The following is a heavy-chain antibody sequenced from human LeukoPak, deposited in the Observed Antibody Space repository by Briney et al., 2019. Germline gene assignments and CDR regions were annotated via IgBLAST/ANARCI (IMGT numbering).Heavy chain of an antibody. J-gene: IGHJ4*02. Sequence: SETLSLTCTVSGDSISSTSYYWAWIRQPPGKGLEWIGYIYYSGSTNYNPSLKSRVTISVDTSKNQFSLKLSSVTAADTAVYYCARDDYGDTLDYWGQGTLVTVSS. CDR2: IYYSGST. D-gene: IGHD4-17*01. V-gene: IGHV4-61*01. CDR1: GDSISSTSYY. CDR3: ARDDYGDTLDY.